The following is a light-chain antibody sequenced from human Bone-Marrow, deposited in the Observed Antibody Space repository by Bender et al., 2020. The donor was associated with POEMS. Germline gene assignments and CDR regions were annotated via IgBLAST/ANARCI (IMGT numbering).Light chain of an antibody. Sequence: QSALTQPASVSGSPGQSITISCTGANGDVERFHLVSWYQQHPGKAPKLILFEGYKRPSGASNRFSGSKSGNTASLTISGLQAEDEADYYCCSYAATTTIRVFGTGTKVTVL. CDR2: EGY. V-gene: IGLV2-23*01. CDR3: CSYAATTTIRV. CDR1: NGDVERFHL. J-gene: IGLJ1*01.